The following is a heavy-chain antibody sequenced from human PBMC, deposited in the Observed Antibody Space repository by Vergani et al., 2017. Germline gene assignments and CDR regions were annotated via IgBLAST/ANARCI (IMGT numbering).Heavy chain of an antibody. V-gene: IGHV4-61*02. D-gene: IGHD3-16*01. CDR2: IYTSGST. Sequence: QVQLQESGPGLVKPSQTLSLTCTVSGGSISSGGYFWSWIRQHPGKGLEWIGRIYTSGSTNYNPSLKSRVTISVDTSKNQFSLKVNSVTAADTAVYYCARGSDYDSHFDSWGQGTLVTVSS. J-gene: IGHJ4*02. CDR1: GGSISSGGYF. CDR3: ARGSDYDSHFDS.